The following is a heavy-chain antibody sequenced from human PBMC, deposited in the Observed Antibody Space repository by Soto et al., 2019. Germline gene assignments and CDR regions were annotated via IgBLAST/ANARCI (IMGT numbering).Heavy chain of an antibody. J-gene: IGHJ3*02. Sequence: DVQLVASGGGLIQPGESLRLSCAGFGFTVSGKKYMAWVRQAPGKGLEWVSALYDVDGTYYADSVKGRFTTSSDSSRNIVYLQMSGLRPDDTAVYFCASWHLQEHAYDIWGQGTTVTVSS. V-gene: IGHV3-53*01. CDR3: ASWHLQEHAYDI. CDR2: LYDVDGT. CDR1: GFTVSGKKY. D-gene: IGHD1-1*01.